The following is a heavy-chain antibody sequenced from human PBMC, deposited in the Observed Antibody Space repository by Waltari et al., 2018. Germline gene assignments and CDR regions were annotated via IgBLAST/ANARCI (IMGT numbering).Heavy chain of an antibody. Sequence: QVQLQESGPGLVKPSQTLSLTCTVSGGSLRSGSYYWSWIRQPAGKGLEWIGRIYTSGSTNYNPSLKSRVTISVDTSKNQFSLKLSSVTAADTAVYYCARVPFYCTNGVCYYYFDYWGQGTLVTVSS. CDR3: ARVPFYCTNGVCYYYFDY. CDR2: IYTSGST. D-gene: IGHD2-8*01. V-gene: IGHV4-61*02. J-gene: IGHJ4*02. CDR1: GGSLRSGSYY.